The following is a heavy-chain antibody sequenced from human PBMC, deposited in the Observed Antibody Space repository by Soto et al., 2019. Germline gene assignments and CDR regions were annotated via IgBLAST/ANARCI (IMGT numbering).Heavy chain of an antibody. Sequence: EVQLAENGGGLVKPGGCLRLSCVVSGFPFSSYSMNWVRQAPGKGLEWVSSINSLSSDIHYSDSVKGRFTVSRDNDKDSLMQQMNILEGEITATYSCAREYCSDQSCYSGGSNIGDYWGQGTLVTVSA. CDR1: GFPFSSYS. CDR3: AREYCSDQSCYSGGSNIGDY. J-gene: IGHJ4*02. V-gene: IGHV3-21*03. D-gene: IGHD2-15*01. CDR2: INSLSSDI.